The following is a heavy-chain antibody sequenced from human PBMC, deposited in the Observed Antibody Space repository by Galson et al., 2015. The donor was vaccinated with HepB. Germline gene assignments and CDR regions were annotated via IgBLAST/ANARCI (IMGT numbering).Heavy chain of an antibody. CDR1: GGTFSSYA. V-gene: IGHV1-69*13. CDR2: IIPIFGTA. D-gene: IGHD6-13*01. J-gene: IGHJ4*02. Sequence: SVKVSCKASGGTFSSYAISWVRQAPGQGLEWMGGIIPIFGTANYAQKFQGRVTITADESTSTAYMELSSLRPEDTAVYYCAREGIYSSSWYKGPVGRTFDYWGQGTLVTVSS. CDR3: AREGIYSSSWYKGPVGRTFDY.